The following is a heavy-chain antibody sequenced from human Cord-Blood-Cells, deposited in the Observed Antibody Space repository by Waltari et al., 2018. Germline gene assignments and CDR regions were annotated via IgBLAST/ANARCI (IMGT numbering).Heavy chain of an antibody. D-gene: IGHD3-22*01. CDR3: SKALRTYYYDSSGYYDLDY. Sequence: QVQLVESGGGVVQPGRSLRLSCAASGFTFSSYGMHWVRQAPGQGLEWVAVISYDGSNKYYADSVKGRFTISRDNSKNTLYLQMNSLRAEDTAVYYCSKALRTYYYDSSGYYDLDYWGQGTLVTVSS. J-gene: IGHJ4*02. CDR1: GFTFSSYG. CDR2: ISYDGSNK. V-gene: IGHV3-30*18.